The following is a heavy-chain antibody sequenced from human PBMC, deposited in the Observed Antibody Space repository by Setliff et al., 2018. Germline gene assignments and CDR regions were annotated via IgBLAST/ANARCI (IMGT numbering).Heavy chain of an antibody. CDR1: GGTFSSYA. CDR2: IIPIFGTA. Sequence: SVKVSCKASGGTFSSYAISWVRQAPGQGLEWMGGIIPIFGTANYAQKFQGRVTMTRDTSTSTAYMELRSLRSDDTAVYYCARYNVLATAHDFWGRGTLVTVSS. CDR3: ARYNVLATAHDF. V-gene: IGHV1-69*05. J-gene: IGHJ4*02. D-gene: IGHD2-8*02.